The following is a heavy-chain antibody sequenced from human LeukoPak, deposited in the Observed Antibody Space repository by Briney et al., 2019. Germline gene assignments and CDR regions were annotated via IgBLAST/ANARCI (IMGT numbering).Heavy chain of an antibody. CDR1: GGSFSGYY. J-gene: IGHJ4*02. V-gene: IGHV4-34*01. Sequence: SETLSLTCAVYGGSFSGYYWSWIRQPPGKGLEWMGEINHSGSTNYNPSLKRRVTISVDTSKNQFSLKLSSVTAADTAVYYCARGTLKYYYDSSAKYYFDYWGQGTLVTVSS. CDR3: ARGTLKYYYDSSAKYYFDY. D-gene: IGHD3-22*01. CDR2: INHSGST.